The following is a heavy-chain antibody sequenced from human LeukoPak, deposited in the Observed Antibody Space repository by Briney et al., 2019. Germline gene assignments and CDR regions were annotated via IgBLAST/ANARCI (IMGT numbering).Heavy chain of an antibody. Sequence: PSQTLSLTCTVSGGSISSGDYYWSWIRQPPGKGLEWIGYIYYGGSTYYNPSLKSRVTISVDTSKNQFSLKLSSVTAADTAVYYCARGGPYDYVWGSYRYTAFDIWGQGTMVTVSS. V-gene: IGHV4-30-4*01. CDR3: ARGGPYDYVWGSYRYTAFDI. D-gene: IGHD3-16*02. CDR2: IYYGGST. J-gene: IGHJ3*02. CDR1: GGSISSGDYY.